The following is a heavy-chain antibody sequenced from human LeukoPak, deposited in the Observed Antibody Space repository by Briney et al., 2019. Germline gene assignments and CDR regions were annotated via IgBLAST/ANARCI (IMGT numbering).Heavy chain of an antibody. CDR3: ARDTEQPFDQ. J-gene: IGHJ4*02. CDR1: GFTFSRYW. Sequence: GRSLRLSCAASGFTFSRYWMSWVRQAPGKGLEWVANIKHDGREKYYVDSVKGRFTISRDNAKNSLYLQMNSLRIEDTAVYYCARDTEQPFDQWGQGTLVTVSS. CDR2: IKHDGREK. D-gene: IGHD6-13*01. V-gene: IGHV3-7*03.